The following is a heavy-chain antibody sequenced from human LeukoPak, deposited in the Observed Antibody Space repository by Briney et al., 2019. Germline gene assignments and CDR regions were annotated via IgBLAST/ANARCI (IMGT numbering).Heavy chain of an antibody. V-gene: IGHV4-59*01. CDR2: IYYSGST. CDR1: GGSLSSYY. D-gene: IGHD6-6*01. CDR3: ARGGSSSGRIDY. Sequence: SETLSLTCTVYGGSLSSYYWSWIRQPPGKGLEWIGYIYYSGSTNYNPSLKSRVTISVDTSKNQFSLKLSSVTAADTAVYYRARGGSSSGRIDYWGQGTLVTVSS. J-gene: IGHJ4*02.